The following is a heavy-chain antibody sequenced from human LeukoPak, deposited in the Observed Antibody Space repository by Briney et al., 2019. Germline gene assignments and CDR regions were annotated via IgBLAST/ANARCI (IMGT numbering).Heavy chain of an antibody. V-gene: IGHV3-11*04. D-gene: IGHD3-22*01. CDR1: GFTFSDSY. Sequence: KPGGSLRLSCAASGFTFSDSYMTWIRQAPGKGLEWVSYISHTGTSMFYGDSVKGRFTISRDNVKNSLYLQMNSLRAEDTAVYYCAEFGITMIRDVWGKGTTVTISS. CDR2: ISHTGTSM. CDR3: AEFGITMIRDV. J-gene: IGHJ6*04.